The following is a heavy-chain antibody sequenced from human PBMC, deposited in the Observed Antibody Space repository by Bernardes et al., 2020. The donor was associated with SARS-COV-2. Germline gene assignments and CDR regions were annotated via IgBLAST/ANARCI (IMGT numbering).Heavy chain of an antibody. Sequence: ASVKVSCKASGYTFTSYGISWVRQAPGQGLEWMGWISAYNGNTNYAQKLQGRVTMTTDTSTSTAYMELRSLRSDDTAVYYCARGYDSSGYLYYGMDVWGQGTTVTVSS. V-gene: IGHV1-18*04. J-gene: IGHJ6*02. CDR1: GYTFTSYG. CDR3: ARGYDSSGYLYYGMDV. CDR2: ISAYNGNT. D-gene: IGHD3-22*01.